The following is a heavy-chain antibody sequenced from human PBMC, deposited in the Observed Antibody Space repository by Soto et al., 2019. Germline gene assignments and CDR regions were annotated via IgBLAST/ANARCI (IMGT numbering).Heavy chain of an antibody. CDR3: ARGRSDIVVVPASFYYYYYYMDV. V-gene: IGHV4-34*01. J-gene: IGHJ6*03. Sequence: SETLSLTCAVYGGYFSCYYLSWIRQHPGKGLEWIGEINHSGSTNYNPSLKSRVTISVDTSKNQLSLKLSSVTAADTAVYYCARGRSDIVVVPASFYYYYYYMDVWGKGTTVTVSS. CDR1: GGYFSCYY. CDR2: INHSGST. D-gene: IGHD2-2*01.